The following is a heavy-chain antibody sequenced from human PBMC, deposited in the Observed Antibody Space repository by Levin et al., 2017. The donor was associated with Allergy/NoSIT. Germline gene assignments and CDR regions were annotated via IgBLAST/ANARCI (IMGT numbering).Heavy chain of an antibody. J-gene: IGHJ5*02. CDR1: GGSFSGYY. CDR2: INHSGST. D-gene: IGHD3-16*01. Sequence: SETLSLTCAVHGGSFSGYYWSWIRQPPGKGLEWLGEINHSGSTNDNPSLKSRVTMSLDTSKNQFSLNLTSVTAADTAVYYCAKMGGDTNVPWGQGTLVIVSS. V-gene: IGHV4-34*01. CDR3: AKMGGDTNVP.